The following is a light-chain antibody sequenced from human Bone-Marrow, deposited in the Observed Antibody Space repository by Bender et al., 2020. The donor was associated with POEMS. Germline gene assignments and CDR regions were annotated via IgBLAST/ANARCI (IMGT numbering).Light chain of an antibody. V-gene: IGLV4-69*01. CDR2: LNSDGSH. Sequence: QLVLTQSPSASASLGASVNLTCTLSSGHSSYSIAWHQLQPEKGPRYLMKLNSDGSHSKGDGIPDRFSGSSSGTERYLTISSLQSEDEADYYCQTWGTGIRVFGGGTKLTVL. CDR1: SGHSSYS. CDR3: QTWGTGIRV. J-gene: IGLJ2*01.